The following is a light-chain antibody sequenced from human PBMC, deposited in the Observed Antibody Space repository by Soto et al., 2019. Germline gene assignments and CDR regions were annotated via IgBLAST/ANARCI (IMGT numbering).Light chain of an antibody. V-gene: IGKV3-20*01. J-gene: IGKJ2*01. CDR2: GAS. Sequence: EIVLTQSPGTLSLSPGERATLSCRASQSVSSSYLAWYQQKPGQAPRLLIYGASSRATGIPDRFSGSGSGTDLTLTINRLEPEDFAVYYCRQYGSSPYTFGQGPKLEIK. CDR1: QSVSSSY. CDR3: RQYGSSPYT.